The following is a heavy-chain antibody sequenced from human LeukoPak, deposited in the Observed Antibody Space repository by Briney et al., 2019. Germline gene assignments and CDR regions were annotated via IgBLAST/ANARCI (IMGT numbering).Heavy chain of an antibody. Sequence: ASETLSLTCTVSGGSISSYYWSWIRQPPGKGLEWIGYIYYSGSTNYNPSLKGRVTISVDTSKNQFSLKLSSVTAADTAVYYCARDGNWFGEPSPFQHWGQGTLVTVSS. D-gene: IGHD3-10*01. V-gene: IGHV4-59*01. CDR2: IYYSGST. CDR1: GGSISSYY. J-gene: IGHJ1*01. CDR3: ARDGNWFGEPSPFQH.